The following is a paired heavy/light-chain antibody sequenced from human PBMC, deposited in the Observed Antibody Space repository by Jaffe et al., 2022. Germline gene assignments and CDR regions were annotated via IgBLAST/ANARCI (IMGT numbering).Heavy chain of an antibody. J-gene: IGHJ5*02. Sequence: QVQLVQSETEVKKPGASVKVSCKASGDTFSNHHMHWVRQAPGQGLEWMGLISPDGSITVYAHKYEGRLTVTRDTSTNTVYMDLSGLRSEDTAIYYCATDHSSVFSGLMGWWLDPWGQGTLVIVSS. CDR3: ATDHSSVFSGLMGWWLDP. CDR1: GDTFSNHH. CDR2: ISPDGSIT. D-gene: IGHD6-19*01. V-gene: IGHV1-46*01.
Light chain of an antibody. CDR2: GKN. V-gene: IGLV3-19*01. CDR1: SLRRCC. J-gene: IGLJ3*02. Sequence: SSELTQDPDVSVALGQTVRITCQGDSLRRCCASWYQQKPGQAPVVVIYGKNNRPSGVPDRFSGFGSENTALLTISGAQAEDEADYHCFCQDSTGNRWVFGGGTKLTVL. CDR3: FCQDSTGNRWV.